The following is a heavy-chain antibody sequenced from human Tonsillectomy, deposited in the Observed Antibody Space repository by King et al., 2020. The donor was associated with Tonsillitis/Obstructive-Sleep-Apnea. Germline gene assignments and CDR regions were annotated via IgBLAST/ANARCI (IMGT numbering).Heavy chain of an antibody. D-gene: IGHD3-22*01. Sequence: QLVQSGAEVKKPGASVKVSYKASGYTFTSYDITWVRQAPGQGPEWMGWSRPNNGDTNYAQKLQGRVTMTSDTSTNTAYMELRSLRSDDTAVYYCARDYYDSSGYYHGYFQHWGQGTLVTVSS. CDR1: GYTFTSYD. J-gene: IGHJ1*01. CDR3: ARDYYDSSGYYHGYFQH. V-gene: IGHV1-18*01. CDR2: SRPNNGDT.